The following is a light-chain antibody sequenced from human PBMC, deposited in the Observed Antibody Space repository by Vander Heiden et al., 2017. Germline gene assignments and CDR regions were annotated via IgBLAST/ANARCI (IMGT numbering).Light chain of an antibody. V-gene: IGLV10-54*04. J-gene: IGLJ2*01. CDR1: SNNVGNQG. CDR3: SAWDSSLSAVV. CDR2: RNN. Sequence: QAGLTQPPSVSKGLRQTATLTCTGNSNNVGNQGAAWLQQHQGHPPKLLSYRNNNRPSWISERFSASRSGNTASLTITGLHPEDEADYYCSAWDSSLSAVVFGGGTKLTVL.